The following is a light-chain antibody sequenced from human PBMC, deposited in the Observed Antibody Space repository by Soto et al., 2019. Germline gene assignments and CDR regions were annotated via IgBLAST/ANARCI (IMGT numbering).Light chain of an antibody. V-gene: IGKV1-12*01. Sequence: IQLSQTPSSVSASVGDRVTITCRASQGASTWLAWYQQRPRSAPKLLIYGASTLQIGVPSRFSGSGSGTDFTLTISSLEPEDSAVYYCQQRHMWPITFGQGTRLEIK. CDR2: GAS. CDR3: QQRHMWPIT. CDR1: QGASTW. J-gene: IGKJ5*01.